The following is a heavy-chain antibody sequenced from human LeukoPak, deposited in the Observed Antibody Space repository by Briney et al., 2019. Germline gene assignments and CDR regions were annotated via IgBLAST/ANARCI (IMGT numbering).Heavy chain of an antibody. D-gene: IGHD2-2*01. CDR2: VWYVASDQ. CDR1: GFKFNRYG. J-gene: IGHJ4*02. V-gene: IGHV3-30*02. CDR3: TRDVVIPAGVGRYFDT. Sequence: GGSLRLSCAASGFKFNRYGMHWVRQAPGRGLECVAYVWYVASDQSYADSVNGRFIISRDNSKDTLYLQMNRLRPEDTAVYFCTRDVVIPAGVGRYFDTWGQGVRITVSS.